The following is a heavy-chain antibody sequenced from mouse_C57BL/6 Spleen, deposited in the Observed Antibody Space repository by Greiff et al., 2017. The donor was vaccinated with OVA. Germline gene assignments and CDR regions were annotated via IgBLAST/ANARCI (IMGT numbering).Heavy chain of an antibody. V-gene: IGHV1-39*01. Sequence: LVESGPELVKPGASVKISCKASGYSFTDYNMNWVKQSNGKSLEWIGVINPNYGTTSYNQKFKGKATLTVDQSSSTAYMQLNSLTSEDSAVYYCARVDYYGSSYDYAMDYWGQGTSVTVSS. CDR2: INPNYGTT. D-gene: IGHD1-1*01. CDR3: ARVDYYGSSYDYAMDY. CDR1: GYSFTDYN. J-gene: IGHJ4*01.